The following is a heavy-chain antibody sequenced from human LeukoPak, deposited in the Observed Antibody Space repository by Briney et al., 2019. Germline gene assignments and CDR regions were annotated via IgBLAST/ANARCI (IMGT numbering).Heavy chain of an antibody. CDR2: ISGSGGST. Sequence: GGSLRLSCAASGFTFSSYGMSWVRQAPGKGLEWVSAISGSGGSTYYADSVKGRFTISRDNSKNTLYLQMNSLRAEDTAVYYCASQRQGAYYDSTGYPNDAFDIWGQGTMVTVSS. CDR1: GFTFSSYG. V-gene: IGHV3-23*01. D-gene: IGHD3-22*01. J-gene: IGHJ3*02. CDR3: ASQRQGAYYDSTGYPNDAFDI.